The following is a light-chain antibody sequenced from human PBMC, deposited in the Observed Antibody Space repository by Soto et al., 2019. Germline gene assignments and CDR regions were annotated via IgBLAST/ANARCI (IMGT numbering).Light chain of an antibody. V-gene: IGKV3-11*01. CDR2: DAS. CDR1: QSVSTS. Sequence: MVLTQSPVTLAVSPGERAVLSCRASQSVSTSLAWYQHKPGQAPRLFIYDASKRAPGIPARFSGSGSGTDFTLTISSLEPEDFAVYYYQVSDVWPSFGQGTKVDIK. CDR3: QVSDVWPS. J-gene: IGKJ1*01.